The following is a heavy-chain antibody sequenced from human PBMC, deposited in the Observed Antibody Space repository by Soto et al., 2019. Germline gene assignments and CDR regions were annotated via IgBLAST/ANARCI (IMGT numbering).Heavy chain of an antibody. J-gene: IGHJ5*02. V-gene: IGHV4-59*01. D-gene: IGHD1-26*01. Sequence: SETLSLTCTVSGGSISSYYWSWIRQPPGKGLEWIGYIYYSGSTNYNPSLKSRVTISVDTSKNQFSLKLSSVTAADTAVYYCARDLVGATYGNWFDPWSQGTLVTVSS. CDR1: GGSISSYY. CDR2: IYYSGST. CDR3: ARDLVGATYGNWFDP.